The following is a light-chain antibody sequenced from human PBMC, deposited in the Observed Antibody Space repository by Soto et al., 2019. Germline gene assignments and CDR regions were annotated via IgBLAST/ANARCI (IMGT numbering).Light chain of an antibody. CDR1: QSVGSN. CDR3: QQYNNWLPWT. CDR2: GAS. V-gene: IGKV3-15*01. J-gene: IGKJ1*01. Sequence: EIVMTQSPATLSVSPGERATLSCRASQSVGSNLAWYQQKPGQAPRLLIYGASTRATGIPARFSGSGSGTEFTLTISSLQSEDFAVYYCQQYNNWLPWTFGQGTKVEIK.